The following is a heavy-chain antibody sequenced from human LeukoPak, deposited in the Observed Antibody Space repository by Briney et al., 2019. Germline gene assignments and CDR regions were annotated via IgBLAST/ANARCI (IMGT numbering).Heavy chain of an antibody. CDR2: IYHSGST. Sequence: SGTLSLTCAVSGGSISSSNWWSWVRQPPGKGLEWIGEIYHSGSTNYNPSLKSRVTISVDKPKNQFSLKLSSVTAADTAVYYCARDLSHNWFDPWGQGTLVTVSS. V-gene: IGHV4-4*02. CDR3: ARDLSHNWFDP. D-gene: IGHD2/OR15-2a*01. J-gene: IGHJ5*02. CDR1: GGSISSSNW.